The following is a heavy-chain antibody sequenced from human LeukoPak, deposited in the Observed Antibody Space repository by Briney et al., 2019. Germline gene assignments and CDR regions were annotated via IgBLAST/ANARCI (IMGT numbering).Heavy chain of an antibody. V-gene: IGHV3-23*01. CDR1: GFTFSSHG. J-gene: IGHJ4*02. Sequence: TGGSLRLSCAASGFTFSSHGMNWVPQAPGKGLEWVSGISGSGDTTYYADSVKGRFTISRDNSKNTLYLQMNSLRVEDTAVFYCAKDDAWLQYNYWGQGTLVTVSS. D-gene: IGHD5-24*01. CDR2: ISGSGDTT. CDR3: AKDDAWLQYNY.